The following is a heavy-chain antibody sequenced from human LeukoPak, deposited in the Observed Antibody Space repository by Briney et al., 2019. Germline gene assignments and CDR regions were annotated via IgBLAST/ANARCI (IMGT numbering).Heavy chain of an antibody. J-gene: IGHJ4*02. CDR3: ARAYCVGDCTVLHIYFDN. CDR2: INHSGST. Sequence: SETLSLTCAVYGGSFSGYYWSWIRQPPGKGLEWIGEINHSGSTNYNPSLKSRVTTSVDTSKNQFSLKLRSVMAADTAVYYCARAYCVGDCTVLHIYFDNWGQGTLVTVSS. CDR1: GGSFSGYY. D-gene: IGHD2-21*02. V-gene: IGHV4-34*01.